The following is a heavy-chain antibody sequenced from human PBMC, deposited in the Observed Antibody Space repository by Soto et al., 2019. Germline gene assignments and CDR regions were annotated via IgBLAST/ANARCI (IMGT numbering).Heavy chain of an antibody. CDR2: IYYSGNT. D-gene: IGHD1-1*01. CDR3: ARGHGIYYYYGMDV. CDR1: GGSISSGDYY. J-gene: IGHJ6*02. V-gene: IGHV4-30-4*01. Sequence: SETLSLTCTVSGGSISSGDYYWSWIRQPPGKGLEWIGYIYYSGNTYYNPSLKSRVTISVDTSKNQFSLKLSSVTAADTAVYYCARGHGIYYYYGMDVWGQGTTVTVS.